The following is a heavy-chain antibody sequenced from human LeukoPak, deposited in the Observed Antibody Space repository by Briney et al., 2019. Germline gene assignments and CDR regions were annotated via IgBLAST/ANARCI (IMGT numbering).Heavy chain of an antibody. CDR1: GGSISSYY. J-gene: IGHJ4*02. CDR2: IYYSEST. V-gene: IGHV4-59*01. Sequence: LETLSLTCTVSGGSISSYYWSWIRQPPGKGLEWIGYIYYSESTNYNPSLKSRVTISVDTSKNQFSLKLSSVTAADTAVYYCARARMDYDFWSGYFGVFDYWGQGTLVTVSS. CDR3: ARARMDYDFWSGYFGVFDY. D-gene: IGHD3-3*01.